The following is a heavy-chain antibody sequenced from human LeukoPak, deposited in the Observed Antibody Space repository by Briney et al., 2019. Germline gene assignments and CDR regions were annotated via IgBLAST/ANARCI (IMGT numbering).Heavy chain of an antibody. CDR2: ISGSGGST. CDR3: AKAQGHIVVVTATDY. V-gene: IGHV3-23*01. Sequence: GGSLRLSCAASGFTFSSYAMSWVRQAPGKGLEWVSAISGSGGSTYYADSVKGRSTISRDNSKNTLYLQMNSLRAEDTAVYYCAKAQGHIVVVTATDYWGQGTLVTVSS. CDR1: GFTFSSYA. J-gene: IGHJ4*02. D-gene: IGHD2-21*02.